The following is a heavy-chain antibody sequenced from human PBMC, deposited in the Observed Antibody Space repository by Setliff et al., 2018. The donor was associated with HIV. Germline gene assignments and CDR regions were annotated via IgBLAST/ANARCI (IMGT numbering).Heavy chain of an antibody. CDR3: VRTGSSTSWGIYYYYYMDI. Sequence: PSETLSLTCAVSGYSLSSGYYWGWIRQPPGKGLEWIGSIYYSRTTYYNPTLKSRVSISIDTPKNQFSLKRTSMTAADTAVYYCVRTGSSTSWGIYYYYYMDIWGKGSTVTVSS. V-gene: IGHV4-38-2*01. CDR1: GYSLSSGYY. D-gene: IGHD3-10*01. CDR2: IYYSRTT. J-gene: IGHJ6*03.